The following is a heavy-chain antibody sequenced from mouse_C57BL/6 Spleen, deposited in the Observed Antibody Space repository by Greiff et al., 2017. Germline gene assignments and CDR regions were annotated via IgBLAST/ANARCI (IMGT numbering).Heavy chain of an antibody. J-gene: IGHJ2*01. CDR3: ASGYYGSTHGD. V-gene: IGHV1-7*01. CDR1: GYTFTSYW. Sequence: QVHVKQSGAELAKPGASVKLSCKASGYTFTSYWMHWVKQRPGQGLEWIGYINPSSGYTKYNQKFKDKATCTADKSSSTAYMQLSSLTYEDSAVYYCASGYYGSTHGDWGQGTTLTVSS. D-gene: IGHD1-1*01. CDR2: INPSSGYT.